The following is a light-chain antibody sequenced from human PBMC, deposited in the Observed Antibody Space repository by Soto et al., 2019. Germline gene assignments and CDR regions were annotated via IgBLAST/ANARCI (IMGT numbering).Light chain of an antibody. J-gene: IGKJ3*01. Sequence: EIVLTQSPGTLSLSPGERATLSCRASQSINNRYLAWYQQKPGQAPRLLIYGASSRATGIPDRFSVSGSGTDFTLTISRLEPEDFAVYYCQQFGSSPGFTFGPGTKVDMK. V-gene: IGKV3-20*01. CDR1: QSINNRY. CDR3: QQFGSSPGFT. CDR2: GAS.